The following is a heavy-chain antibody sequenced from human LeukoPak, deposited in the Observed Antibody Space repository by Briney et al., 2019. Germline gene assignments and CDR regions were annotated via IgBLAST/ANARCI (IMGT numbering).Heavy chain of an antibody. CDR1: GGSITSSGDS. CDR3: ARGGPGVNALDI. D-gene: IGHD3-10*01. J-gene: IGHJ3*02. Sequence: SQTLSLTCAVSGGSITSSGDSWTWIRQPPGKGLELIGYICHGGSTYYNPSLQSRVTISVDRSKNQFSLSLTSVTAADTAVYYCARGGPGVNALDIWGQGTMVTVSS. CDR2: ICHGGST. V-gene: IGHV4-30-2*01.